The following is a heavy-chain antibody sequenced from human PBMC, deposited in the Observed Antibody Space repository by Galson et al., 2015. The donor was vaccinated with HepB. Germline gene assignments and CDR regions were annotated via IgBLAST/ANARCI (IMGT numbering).Heavy chain of an antibody. J-gene: IGHJ6*02. V-gene: IGHV1-2*02. CDR1: GYTFTGYY. CDR2: INPNSGGT. Sequence: SVKVSCKASGYTFTGYYMHWVRQAPGQGLEWMGWINPNSGGTNYAQKFQGRVTMTRDTSISTAYVELSRLRSDDTAVYYCARDFGPKANYHYYYGVDDWGQGTTVTVSS. D-gene: IGHD3-3*01. CDR3: ARDFGPKANYHYYYGVDD.